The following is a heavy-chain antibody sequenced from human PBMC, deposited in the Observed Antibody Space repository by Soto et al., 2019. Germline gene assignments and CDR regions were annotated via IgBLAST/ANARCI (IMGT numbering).Heavy chain of an antibody. D-gene: IGHD2-21*01. CDR1: GASISSNNW. CDR2: IYHSGNT. V-gene: IGHV4-4*02. J-gene: IGHJ2*01. CDR3: ARGYRGNLHWYFDI. Sequence: SETLSLTCAVSGASISSNNWWSWVRQSPGKGLEWIGEIYHSGNTNYNPSLTTRVTISVDKSNNQFSLKLSSVTAADTAVYFCARGYRGNLHWYFDIWGRGTLVTVSS.